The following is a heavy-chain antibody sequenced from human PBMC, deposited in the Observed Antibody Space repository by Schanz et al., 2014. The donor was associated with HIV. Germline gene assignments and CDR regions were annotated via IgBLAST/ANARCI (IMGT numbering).Heavy chain of an antibody. CDR1: GFTFSTYG. J-gene: IGHJ6*02. D-gene: IGHD3-10*01. V-gene: IGHV3-33*01. CDR2: IWYDGSNK. Sequence: QVQLVESGGRVVQPGRSLRLSCAASGFTFSTYGMHWVRQAPGKGLGWGADIWYDGSNKYYADSVKGRFTISRDNSKNTLYLQMNSLRAEDTAVYYCARGSGPYYYYYGMDVWGQGTTVTVSS. CDR3: ARGSGPYYYYYGMDV.